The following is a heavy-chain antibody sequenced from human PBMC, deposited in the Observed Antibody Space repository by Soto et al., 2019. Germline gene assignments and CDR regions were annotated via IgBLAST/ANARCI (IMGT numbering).Heavy chain of an antibody. V-gene: IGHV3-72*01. D-gene: IGHD6-25*01. CDR1: GFSLSDHY. CDR2: TRNKANSDTR. J-gene: IGHJ6*02. Sequence: EVQLVESGGGLVQPGGSLRLSCAASGFSLSDHYMDWVRQAPGKGLEWVGRTRNKANSDTREYAAAVKGRFTISRDDSKNSLYLQMNSLKTEDTAVYYCASGGYTGNYGMDVWGQGTTVTVSS. CDR3: ASGGYTGNYGMDV.